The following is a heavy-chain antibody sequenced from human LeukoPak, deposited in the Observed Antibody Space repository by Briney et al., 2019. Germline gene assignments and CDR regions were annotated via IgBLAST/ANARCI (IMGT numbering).Heavy chain of an antibody. CDR1: GFTFSSYA. V-gene: IGHV3-23*01. J-gene: IGHJ6*02. CDR2: ISGSAVST. D-gene: IGHD5-18*01. Sequence: GGSLRLSCAASGFTFSSYAMSWVRQAPGKGLEWVSVISGSAVSTSYADSVKGRFTISRDNSKNTLYLQMNSLRAEDTAVYYCARDPSGATSIIAMDYYGMDVWGQGTTVTVSS. CDR3: ARDPSGATSIIAMDYYGMDV.